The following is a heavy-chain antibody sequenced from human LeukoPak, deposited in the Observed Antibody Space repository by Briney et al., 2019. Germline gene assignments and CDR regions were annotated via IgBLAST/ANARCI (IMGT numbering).Heavy chain of an antibody. Sequence: GGSLRLSCAASGFTFSDYSMNWVRQAPGKGLEWVSYISGSSSYTIYADSVKGRFTISRGNAKNSLYLQMNSLRAEDTAVYYCAKDGAPQQLVIYWGQGTLVTVSS. D-gene: IGHD6-13*01. CDR3: AKDGAPQQLVIY. CDR2: ISGSSSYT. CDR1: GFTFSDYS. J-gene: IGHJ4*02. V-gene: IGHV3-21*05.